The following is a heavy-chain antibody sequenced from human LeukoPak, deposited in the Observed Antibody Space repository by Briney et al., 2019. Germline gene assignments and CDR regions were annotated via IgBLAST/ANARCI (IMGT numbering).Heavy chain of an antibody. CDR2: IKQDGSEK. Sequence: GGSLRLSCEGSAFIFSGHWMNWVRQTPGKGLEWVANIKQDGSEKYYVDSVKGRFTISRDNAKNSLYLQMNSLRAEDTAVYYCGRGMDVWGQGTTVTVSS. CDR3: GRGMDV. V-gene: IGHV3-7*01. J-gene: IGHJ6*02. CDR1: AFIFSGHW.